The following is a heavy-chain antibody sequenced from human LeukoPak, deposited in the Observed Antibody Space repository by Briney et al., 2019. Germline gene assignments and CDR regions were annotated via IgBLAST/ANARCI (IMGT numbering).Heavy chain of an antibody. CDR3: ARGLYSSGWYGWDY. J-gene: IGHJ4*02. CDR1: GFTFSDYY. CDR2: ISSSSSCT. V-gene: IGHV3-11*06. Sequence: GGSLRLSCAASGFTFSDYYMSWIRQAPGKGLEWVSYISSSSSCTNYADSVKGRFTISRDNAKNSLYLQMNSLRAEDTAVYYCARGLYSSGWYGWDYWGQGTLVTVSS. D-gene: IGHD6-19*01.